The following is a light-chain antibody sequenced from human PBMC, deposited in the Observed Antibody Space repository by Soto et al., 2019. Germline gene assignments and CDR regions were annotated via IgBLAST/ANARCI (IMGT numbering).Light chain of an antibody. CDR2: AVS. CDR3: ISHPYRQSHL. J-gene: IGLJ1*01. Sequence: QSVLTQPASVSGSPGQSITISCSGTSSDIGSYDHVAWYQQFPGKSPKLIIYAVSDRPSGVSDRFSCSKSGISASLTISGLQTEDEADYYCISHPYRQSHLFGSGTK. CDR1: SSDIGSYDH. V-gene: IGLV2-14*03.